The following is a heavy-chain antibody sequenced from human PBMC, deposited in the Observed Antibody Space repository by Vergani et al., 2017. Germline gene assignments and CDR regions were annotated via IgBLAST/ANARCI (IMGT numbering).Heavy chain of an antibody. Sequence: QVQLVQSGAEVKKPGASVKVSCKASGYTFTSYYMHWVRQAPGQGLEWMGIINPSGGSTSYAQKFQGRVTMTRDTSTSTVYMELSSLRSEDTAMYYCARGYCSSTSCYTRHYYYYMDVWGKGTTVTVSS. CDR3: ARGYCSSTSCYTRHYYYYMDV. CDR1: GYTFTSYY. V-gene: IGHV1-46*01. CDR2: INPSGGST. J-gene: IGHJ6*03. D-gene: IGHD2-2*02.